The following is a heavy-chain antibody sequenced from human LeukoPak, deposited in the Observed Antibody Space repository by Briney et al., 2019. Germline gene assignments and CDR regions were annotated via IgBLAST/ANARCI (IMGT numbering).Heavy chain of an antibody. J-gene: IGHJ2*01. Sequence: ASLKVSCKASGYTFIGYSMHWVRQAPGQGLEWMGWINPNSGVTNYAQKFQGRVTMTRDTSISTAYMEVSRLRSDDTAVYYCARAGIAATGSLYFDLWGRGTLVIVSS. V-gene: IGHV1-2*02. CDR2: INPNSGVT. D-gene: IGHD6-13*01. CDR1: GYTFIGYS. CDR3: ARAGIAATGSLYFDL.